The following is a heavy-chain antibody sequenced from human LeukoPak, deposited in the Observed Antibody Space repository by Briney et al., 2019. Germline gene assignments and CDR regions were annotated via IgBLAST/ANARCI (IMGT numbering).Heavy chain of an antibody. CDR2: IKQDGSEK. Sequence: GGSLRLSCAASGFTLSSYWMSWVRQAPGKGLEWVANIKQDGSEKYYVESVKGRFTISRDNAKNSLYLQMNSLRAEDTAVYYCARDFCGGKNPEIYWGQGTLVTVSS. CDR3: ARDFCGGKNPEIY. V-gene: IGHV3-7*01. CDR1: GFTLSSYW. J-gene: IGHJ4*02. D-gene: IGHD2-21*01.